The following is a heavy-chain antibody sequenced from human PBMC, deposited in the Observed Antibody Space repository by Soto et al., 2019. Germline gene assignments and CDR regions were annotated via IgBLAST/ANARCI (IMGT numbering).Heavy chain of an antibody. V-gene: IGHV3-30-3*01. CDR1: GFTFSSYA. D-gene: IGHD3-22*01. Sequence: QVQLVESGGGVVQPGRSLRLSCAASGFTFSSYAMHWVRQAPGKGLEWVAVISYDGSNKYYADSVKGRFTISRDNSKNTLYLQMNSLRAEDTAVYYCARGLLYDSSGSRGDFDYWGQGTVVTVSS. CDR2: ISYDGSNK. J-gene: IGHJ4*02. CDR3: ARGLLYDSSGSRGDFDY.